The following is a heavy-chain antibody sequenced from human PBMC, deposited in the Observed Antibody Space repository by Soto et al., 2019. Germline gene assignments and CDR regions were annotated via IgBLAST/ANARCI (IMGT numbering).Heavy chain of an antibody. CDR3: ARGDKGGFDL. D-gene: IGHD2-21*02. V-gene: IGHV3-74*01. J-gene: IGHJ3*01. Sequence: EVPLVESEGGLVQRGGSLRLSCAASGFTFNYYWMHWVRQAPGQGLVWVSHIHSDGSSTTYADSVKGRFTISRDNAKTTLYLEMNSLRAEDTAVYYCARGDKGGFDLWGQGTTVTVSS. CDR1: GFTFNYYW. CDR2: IHSDGSST.